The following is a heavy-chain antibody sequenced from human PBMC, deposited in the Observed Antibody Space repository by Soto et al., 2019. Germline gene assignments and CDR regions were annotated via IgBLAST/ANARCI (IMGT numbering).Heavy chain of an antibody. D-gene: IGHD3-22*01. Sequence: QVQLVESGGGVVQPGRSLRLSCAASGFTFSSYGMHWVRQAPGKGLEWVAVIWYDGSNKYYADSVKGRFTISRDNSKNTLYLQMNSLRAEDTAVYYCARDIRYYDSSGEDYWGQGTLVTVSS. J-gene: IGHJ4*02. CDR1: GFTFSSYG. CDR2: IWYDGSNK. V-gene: IGHV3-33*01. CDR3: ARDIRYYDSSGEDY.